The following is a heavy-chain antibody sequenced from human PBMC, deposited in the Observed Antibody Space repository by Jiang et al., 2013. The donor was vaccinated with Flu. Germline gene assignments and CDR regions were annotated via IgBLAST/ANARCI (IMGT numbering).Heavy chain of an antibody. CDR1: GFTFHNYG. Sequence: RLSCSASGFTFHNYGMHWVRQAPGKGLDWVAVVFYDGNKKYYGDSVRGRFTISRDNSKNTVYLQMNNLRADDTAVYYCARDSVRPTPRLDYWGQGTLVTVSS. D-gene: IGHD2-15*01. J-gene: IGHJ4*02. CDR2: VFYDGNKK. CDR3: ARDSVRPTPRLDY. V-gene: IGHV3-33*01.